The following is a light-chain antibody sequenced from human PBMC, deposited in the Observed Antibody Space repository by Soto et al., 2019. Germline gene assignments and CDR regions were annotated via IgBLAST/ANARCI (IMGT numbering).Light chain of an antibody. Sequence: PGERATLSCRASQSVTYDQLAWYRQTPGQAPRLLIYGASSRATGIPARFSGSGSGTEFTLTISSLQSEDFEIYYCQQYNNWPITFGQGTRLEIK. CDR1: QSVTYD. J-gene: IGKJ5*01. CDR3: QQYNNWPIT. CDR2: GAS. V-gene: IGKV3D-15*01.